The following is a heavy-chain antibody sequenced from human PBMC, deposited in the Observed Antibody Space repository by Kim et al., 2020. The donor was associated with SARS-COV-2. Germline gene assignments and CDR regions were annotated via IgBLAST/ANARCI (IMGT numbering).Heavy chain of an antibody. D-gene: IGHD3-10*01. V-gene: IGHV3-9*01. CDR2: ISWNSGNI. J-gene: IGHJ6*02. Sequence: GGSLRLSCAASGFNFADYAMHWVRQAPGKGLEWVSGISWNSGNIGHADSVKGRFTISRDNAKNSLYLQMNSLSAEDTALYYCARDRRRGYYYYDMDVWGQGTTVTVSS. CDR3: ARDRRRGYYYYDMDV. CDR1: GFNFADYA.